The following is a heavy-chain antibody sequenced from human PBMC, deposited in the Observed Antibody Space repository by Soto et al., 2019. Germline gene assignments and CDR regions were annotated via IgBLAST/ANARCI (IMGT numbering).Heavy chain of an antibody. CDR2: ITADNGDT. D-gene: IGHD7-27*01. CDR3: ARRTLGSAIGIGDY. Sequence: ASVKVSCKTSGYTFTMYGISWVRHAPGQGLEWLGMITADNGDTKYAQKVQDRVTVTMDTSTTTAYMELRSLTSDDTAVYYCARRTLGSAIGIGDYWGQGTLVTVSS. CDR1: GYTFTMYG. V-gene: IGHV1-18*01. J-gene: IGHJ4*02.